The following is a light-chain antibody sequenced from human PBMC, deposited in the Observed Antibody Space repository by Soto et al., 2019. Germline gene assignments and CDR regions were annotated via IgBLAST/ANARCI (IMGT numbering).Light chain of an antibody. Sequence: QSVLTQPASVSGFPGRSITISCTGTSSDVGGYNYVSWYQQHPGKAPKLMIYDVSNRPSGVSNRFSGSKSGNTASLTISGLQAEDEADYYCSSYASIYVFGTGTKVTVL. CDR1: SSDVGGYNY. CDR2: DVS. J-gene: IGLJ1*01. V-gene: IGLV2-14*01. CDR3: SSYASIYV.